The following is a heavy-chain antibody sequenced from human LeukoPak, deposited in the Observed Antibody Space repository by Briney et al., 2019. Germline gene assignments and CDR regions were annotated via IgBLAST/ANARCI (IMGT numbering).Heavy chain of an antibody. CDR3: AKEGYDILTGYYSTYYFDY. Sequence: GGSLRLSCAASGFTLSSYGMHWVRQAPGKGLEWVAVISYDGSNKYYADSVKGRFTISRDNSKNTLYLQMNSLRAEDTAVYYCAKEGYDILTGYYSTYYFDYWGQGALVTVSS. CDR1: GFTLSSYG. D-gene: IGHD3-9*01. J-gene: IGHJ4*02. V-gene: IGHV3-30*18. CDR2: ISYDGSNK.